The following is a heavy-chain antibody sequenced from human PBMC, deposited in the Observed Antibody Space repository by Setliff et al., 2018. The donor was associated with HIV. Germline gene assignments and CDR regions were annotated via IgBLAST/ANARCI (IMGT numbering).Heavy chain of an antibody. V-gene: IGHV1-46*01. Sequence: EASVKVSCKPSGYSFTNHYMHWVRQAPGQGLEWMGVINPTGGSTRNTQKFQGRVAMTRDTSTSTVYMELSSLRSEDTAVYYCASAGAWQRNASDIWGQGTMVT. D-gene: IGHD5-12*01. CDR2: INPTGGST. CDR1: GYSFTNHY. CDR3: ASAGAWQRNASDI. J-gene: IGHJ3*02.